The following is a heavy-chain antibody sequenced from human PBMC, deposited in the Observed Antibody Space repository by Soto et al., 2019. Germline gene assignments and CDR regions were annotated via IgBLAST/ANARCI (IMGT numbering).Heavy chain of an antibody. Sequence: ASEKVSCKPSGYTVTAYVIISVRQAPGQGLEWMGWISAYDGNTNYAQKLQGRVTMTTDTSTSTAYTELRSLRSDDTAVYYCARGVGAGSYYNQYNWFDPWGQGTLVTVSS. J-gene: IGHJ5*02. CDR2: ISAYDGNT. V-gene: IGHV1-18*01. CDR1: GYTVTAYV. D-gene: IGHD3-10*01. CDR3: ARGVGAGSYYNQYNWFDP.